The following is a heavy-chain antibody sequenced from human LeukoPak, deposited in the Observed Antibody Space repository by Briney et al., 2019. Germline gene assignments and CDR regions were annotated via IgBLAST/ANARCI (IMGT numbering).Heavy chain of an antibody. J-gene: IGHJ2*01. D-gene: IGHD2-2*01. CDR2: ISSSDGST. Sequence: GGSLRLSCAASGFTFSIYAMSWVRQASGKGLEWVSGISSSDGSTYYADSVKGRFTISRDNSKNTLYLQMNSLRAEDTAVYYCARGVVPAAMRYWYFDLWGRGTLVTVSS. CDR1: GFTFSIYA. V-gene: IGHV3-23*01. CDR3: ARGVVPAAMRYWYFDL.